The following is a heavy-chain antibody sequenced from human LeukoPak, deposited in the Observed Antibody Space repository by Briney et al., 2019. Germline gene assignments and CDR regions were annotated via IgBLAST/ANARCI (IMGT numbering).Heavy chain of an antibody. CDR2: ISWNSGSI. CDR3: ASLAETVAGIYYFDY. Sequence: GRSLRLSCAASGFTFDDYAMHWVRQAPGKGLEWVSGISWNSGSIGYADSVKGRFTISRDNAKNSLYLQMNSLRAEDTALYYCASLAETVAGIYYFDYWGQGTLVTVSS. CDR1: GFTFDDYA. D-gene: IGHD6-19*01. J-gene: IGHJ4*02. V-gene: IGHV3-9*01.